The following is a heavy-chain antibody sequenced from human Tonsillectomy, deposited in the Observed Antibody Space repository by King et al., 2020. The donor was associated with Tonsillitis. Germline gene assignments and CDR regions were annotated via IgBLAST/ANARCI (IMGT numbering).Heavy chain of an antibody. Sequence: VQLVESGGGLVKPGGSLRLSCAASGFTFSSYSMNWVRQAPGKGLEWVSSISSSSSYIYYADSVKGRFTISRDNAKNSLYLQMNSLRAEDTAVYYCARDTYYYDSSGYYYTDYWGQGTLVTVSS. D-gene: IGHD3-22*01. J-gene: IGHJ4*02. V-gene: IGHV3-21*01. CDR2: ISSSSSYI. CDR3: ARDTYYYDSSGYYYTDY. CDR1: GFTFSSYS.